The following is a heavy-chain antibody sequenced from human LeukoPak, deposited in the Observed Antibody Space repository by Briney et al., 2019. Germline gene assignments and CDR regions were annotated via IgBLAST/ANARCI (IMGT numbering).Heavy chain of an antibody. CDR1: GFTVNTNY. Sequence: PGGSLRLSCAASGFTVNTNYMNWVRQAPGKGLEWVSVIYRGGTTYYADSVKGRFTISRDNSKNTLYLQMNSLRAEDTAVYFCARSFDYYDSRGDFDFWGQGTLVTVSS. V-gene: IGHV3-53*01. CDR2: IYRGGTT. J-gene: IGHJ4*02. CDR3: ARSFDYYDSRGDFDF. D-gene: IGHD3-22*01.